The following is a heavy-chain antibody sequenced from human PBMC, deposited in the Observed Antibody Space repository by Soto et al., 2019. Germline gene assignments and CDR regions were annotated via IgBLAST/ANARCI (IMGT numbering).Heavy chain of an antibody. CDR2: ISGSGGST. D-gene: IGHD2-2*02. CDR3: ARGPRLLGYCSSTSCYTRPYGLDL. CDR1: GFTFSSYA. V-gene: IGHV3-23*01. Sequence: PGGSLRLSCAASGFTFSSYAMSWGRQAPGKGLEWVSAISGSGGSTYYADSVKGRFTISRDTSKNSLYLQMNSLRDEDTAVYYCARGPRLLGYCSSTSCYTRPYGLDLWGQGTPVTVSS. J-gene: IGHJ6*02.